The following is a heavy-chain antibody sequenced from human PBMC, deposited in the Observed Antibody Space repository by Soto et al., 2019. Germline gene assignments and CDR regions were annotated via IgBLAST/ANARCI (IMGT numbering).Heavy chain of an antibody. Sequence: EVQLVESGGVSVQPGGSLRLSCTASGFTLSNYWMHWVRQAPGKGLVWVSRINTDGSTTTYADSVKGRFTISRDNAKNTLYLQMNSLRDEDTAVYYCVRIRREDRYTFGYWGQGTLVTVSS. D-gene: IGHD1-26*01. CDR2: INTDGSTT. J-gene: IGHJ4*02. CDR1: GFTLSNYW. V-gene: IGHV3-74*01. CDR3: VRIRREDRYTFGY.